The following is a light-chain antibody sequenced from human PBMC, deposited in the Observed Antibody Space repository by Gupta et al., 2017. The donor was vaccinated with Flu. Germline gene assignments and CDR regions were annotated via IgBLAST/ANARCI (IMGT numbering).Light chain of an antibody. Sequence: PATLCVSPGERVTLSCRASQSVSSNVAWYQQKPGQAPRLLIHGASTRAPTIPAKFSGSGSGTEFTLTISSLQSEDFAVYYCQQYSSWPLTFGGGTKVEIK. V-gene: IGKV3-15*01. CDR3: QQYSSWPLT. J-gene: IGKJ4*01. CDR2: GAS. CDR1: QSVSSN.